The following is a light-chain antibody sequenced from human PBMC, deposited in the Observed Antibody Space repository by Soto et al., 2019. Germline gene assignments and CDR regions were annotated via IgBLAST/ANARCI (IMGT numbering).Light chain of an antibody. CDR3: SSYASSSSLV. CDR2: EVS. J-gene: IGLJ3*02. V-gene: IGLV2-14*01. Sequence: QSALTQPASVSGSPGQSITISCTGSSSDVGVYKYVSWYQQHPGKAPRLMIYEVSNRPSGVSNRLSGSKSGNTASLTISGLQAEDEADYYCSSYASSSSLVFGGGTQLTVL. CDR1: SSDVGVYKY.